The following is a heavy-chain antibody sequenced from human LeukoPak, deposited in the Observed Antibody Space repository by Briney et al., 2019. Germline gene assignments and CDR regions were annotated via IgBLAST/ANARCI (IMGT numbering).Heavy chain of an antibody. CDR1: GGSFISHY. D-gene: IGHD1-26*01. J-gene: IGHJ4*02. V-gene: IGHV4-59*11. CDR2: IYDFGST. Sequence: SETLSLTCTVSGGSFISHYWSWIRQTPGKGLEWIGYIYDFGSTDYNPSLKSRVTMSVDTSKSQFSLKLTSVTVADTAIYYCAGAVGALLTWDFWGQGTLVTVSS. CDR3: AGAVGALLTWDF.